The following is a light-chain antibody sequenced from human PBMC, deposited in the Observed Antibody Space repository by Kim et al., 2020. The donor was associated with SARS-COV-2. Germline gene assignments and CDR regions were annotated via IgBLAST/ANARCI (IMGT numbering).Light chain of an antibody. CDR1: QGINNF. CDR2: DAS. V-gene: IGKV1-33*01. CDR3: QQSGSVPIT. Sequence: DIQMTQSPSSLSASIGDRVTITCQASQGINNFLNWYQQQPGKAPKLLIYDASSLGTGVPSRFSGTGSGTDFTFNITNLQPEDFATYYCQQSGSVPITFGQGTRLEIK. J-gene: IGKJ5*01.